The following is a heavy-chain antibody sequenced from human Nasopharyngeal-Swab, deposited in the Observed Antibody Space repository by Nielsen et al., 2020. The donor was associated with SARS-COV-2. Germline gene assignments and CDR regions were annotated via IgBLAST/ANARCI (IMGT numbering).Heavy chain of an antibody. Sequence: GESLKISCKASGYTFTSYGISWVRQAPGQGLEWMGWISAYNGNTNYAQKLQGRVTMTTDTSTSTAYMELRSLRSDDTAVYYCARVGAMVRGVIIPNPIDYWGQGTLVTVSS. D-gene: IGHD3-10*01. CDR2: ISAYNGNT. CDR1: GYTFTSYG. CDR3: ARVGAMVRGVIIPNPIDY. V-gene: IGHV1-18*01. J-gene: IGHJ4*02.